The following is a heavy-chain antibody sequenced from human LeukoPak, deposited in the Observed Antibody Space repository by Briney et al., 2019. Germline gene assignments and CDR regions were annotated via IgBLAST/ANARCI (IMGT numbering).Heavy chain of an antibody. J-gene: IGHJ4*02. Sequence: ASVKVSCKASGYSFTAFYIHWVRQAPGQGLEWMGWIHPRSGETNYAYKFRGRVTMTRDTSISTTHMDLGSLGSDDTAVYYCARDLGHRIAAAGPNLDYWGQGTLVTVSS. V-gene: IGHV1-2*02. CDR3: ARDLGHRIAAAGPNLDY. CDR1: GYSFTAFY. D-gene: IGHD6-13*01. CDR2: IHPRSGET.